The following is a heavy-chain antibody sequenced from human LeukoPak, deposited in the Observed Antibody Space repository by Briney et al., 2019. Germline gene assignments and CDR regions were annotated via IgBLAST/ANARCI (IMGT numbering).Heavy chain of an antibody. Sequence: GGSLRLSCAVSGHTVSGNYMSWVRQAPGKGLEWVSGIYSGGRTYYADSVKGRFTISRDSSKNTLYLQMNSLKAEDTAVYYCAARPHGDPPYFDFWGQGTLVTVSS. J-gene: IGHJ4*02. CDR1: GHTVSGNY. CDR2: IYSGGRT. D-gene: IGHD4-17*01. V-gene: IGHV3-66*01. CDR3: AARPHGDPPYFDF.